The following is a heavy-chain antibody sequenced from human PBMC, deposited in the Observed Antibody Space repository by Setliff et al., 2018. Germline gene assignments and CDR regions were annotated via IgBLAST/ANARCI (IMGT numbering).Heavy chain of an antibody. CDR3: ARESATIGELPRYYFDK. CDR2: FHTGGAT. J-gene: IGHJ4*02. D-gene: IGHD3-10*01. CDR1: GGSISSGGCY. Sequence: SETLSLTCSVSGGSISSGGCYWSWIRQSAGRGLEWIGHFHTGGATDYNLSLKSRVTISLDSSKNQFSLRLSSVTAADAAVYSCARESATIGELPRYYFDKWGQGIPVTVSS. V-gene: IGHV4-61*09.